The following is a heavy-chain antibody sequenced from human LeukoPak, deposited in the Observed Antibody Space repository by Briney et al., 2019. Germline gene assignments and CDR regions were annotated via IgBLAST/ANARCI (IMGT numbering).Heavy chain of an antibody. J-gene: IGHJ6*02. V-gene: IGHV4-4*07. CDR2: IYTSGST. D-gene: IGHD6-13*01. CDR1: GGSISSYY. CDR3: ARDISSSRYYGMDV. Sequence: SETLSLTCTVSGGSISSYYWSWIRQPAGKGLEWIGRIYTSGSTNYNPSLKSRVTMSVDTSKNQFSLKLSSVTAADTAVYYCARDISSSRYYGMDVWGQGTTVTVSS.